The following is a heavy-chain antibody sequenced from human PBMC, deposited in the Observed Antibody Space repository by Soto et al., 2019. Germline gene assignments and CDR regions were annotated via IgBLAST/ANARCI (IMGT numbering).Heavy chain of an antibody. J-gene: IGHJ4*02. Sequence: ASVKVSCKASGYTFTGYAMHWVRQAPGQRLEWMGWINAGNGNTKYSQKFQGRVTITRDTSASAAYMELSSLSSEDTAVYYCARAVAVPADFDYWGQGTLVTVSS. D-gene: IGHD6-19*01. CDR1: GYTFTGYA. CDR3: ARAVAVPADFDY. V-gene: IGHV1-3*01. CDR2: INAGNGNT.